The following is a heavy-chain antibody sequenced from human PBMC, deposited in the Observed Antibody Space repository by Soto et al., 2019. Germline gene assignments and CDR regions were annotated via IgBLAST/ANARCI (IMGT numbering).Heavy chain of an antibody. Sequence: GGSLRLSCAASGFTFSTYGMHWVRQAPGKGLEWVAVISYDGSNKYYADSVKGRFTISRDNSKNTLYLQMNSLRAEDTAVYYCAKDYRYDGGYYFDYWGQGTLVTVSS. D-gene: IGHD3-16*02. CDR2: ISYDGSNK. CDR3: AKDYRYDGGYYFDY. J-gene: IGHJ4*02. V-gene: IGHV3-30*18. CDR1: GFTFSTYG.